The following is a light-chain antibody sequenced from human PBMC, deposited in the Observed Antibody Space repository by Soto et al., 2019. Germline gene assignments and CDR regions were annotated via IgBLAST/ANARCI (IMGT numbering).Light chain of an antibody. CDR3: SSYTSSSTRD. CDR2: DVS. CDR1: SSDVGGYNY. Sequence: QSVLTQPASVSGSPGQSITISCTGTSSDVGGYNYVSWYQQHPGKAPKLMIYDVSNRPSGVSNRFPGSKSGNTASLTISGLQAEDEADYYCSSYTSSSTRDFGTGTKLTVL. J-gene: IGLJ1*01. V-gene: IGLV2-14*01.